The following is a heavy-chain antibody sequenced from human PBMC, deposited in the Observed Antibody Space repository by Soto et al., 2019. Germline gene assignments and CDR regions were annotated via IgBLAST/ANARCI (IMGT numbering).Heavy chain of an antibody. CDR2: IKQDGSEK. Sequence: GGSLRLSCAASGFTFSSYWMSWVRQAPGKGLEWVANIKQDGSEKYYVDSVKGRFTISRDNAKNSLYLQMNSPRAEDTAVYYCASGKTFPVPGLYHYYYGLDVWGQGTTVTVSS. CDR3: ASGKTFPVPGLYHYYYGLDV. V-gene: IGHV3-7*01. J-gene: IGHJ6*02. D-gene: IGHD3-10*01. CDR1: GFTFSSYW.